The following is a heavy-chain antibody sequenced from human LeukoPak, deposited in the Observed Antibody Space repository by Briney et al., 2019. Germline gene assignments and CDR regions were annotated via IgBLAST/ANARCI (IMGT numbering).Heavy chain of an antibody. J-gene: IGHJ4*02. CDR1: GGPISSGGYY. CDR3: ARDLRGTRGYPSYYFDY. D-gene: IGHD5-12*01. CDR2: IYYSGST. V-gene: IGHV4-31*03. Sequence: KSSETLSLTCTVSGGPISSGGYYWSWIRQHPGKGLEWIGYIYYSGSTYYNPSLKSRVTISVDTSKNQFSLKLSSVTAADTAVYYCARDLRGTRGYPSYYFDYWGQGTLVTVSS.